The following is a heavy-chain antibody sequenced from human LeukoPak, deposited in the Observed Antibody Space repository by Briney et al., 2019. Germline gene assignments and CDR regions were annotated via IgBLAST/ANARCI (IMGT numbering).Heavy chain of an antibody. J-gene: IGHJ4*02. CDR2: VSYDGSDK. CDR3: ANRFCTSSGCGVAY. CDR1: GFTFSNYG. V-gene: IGHV3-30*18. D-gene: IGHD2-2*01. Sequence: GGSLRLSCAASGFTFSNYGMLWVRQAPRKGLDWVAVVSYDGSDKHYADSVKGRFTISRDNSKNTLYLQLNSLRGDDTAVYYCANRFCTSSGCGVAYWGQGTLVTVSS.